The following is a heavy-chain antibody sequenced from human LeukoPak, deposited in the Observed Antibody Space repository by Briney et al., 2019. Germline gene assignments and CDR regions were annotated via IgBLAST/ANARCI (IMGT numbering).Heavy chain of an antibody. V-gene: IGHV3-74*01. CDR1: GFTFSNYW. J-gene: IGHJ4*02. CDR2: INFDGSTT. Sequence: GGSLRLSCAASGFTFSNYWMHWARQVPGKGLVWVSRINFDGSTTNYADSVQGRFTISRDNAKNTVYLQLNSLSAEDTAVYYCARGALKAYYCDYWGQGTPVTVSS. CDR3: ARGALKAYYCDY.